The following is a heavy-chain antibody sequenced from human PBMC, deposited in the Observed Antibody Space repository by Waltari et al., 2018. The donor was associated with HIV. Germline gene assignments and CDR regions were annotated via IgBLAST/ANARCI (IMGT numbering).Heavy chain of an antibody. CDR1: GGSISSNSYY. Sequence: QLQLQESGPGLVKPSETLSLTCTVSGGSISSNSYYLGWIRQPPGKGLEWIGTIYYRESTYSNPSRKSRVTISVDTSKNQFSLKLSSVTAADTAVYYCARATQYGSSCTTQLRRWFDPWGRATLVTVSS. D-gene: IGHD6-13*01. CDR2: IYYREST. V-gene: IGHV4-39*07. CDR3: ARATQYGSSCTTQLRRWFDP. J-gene: IGHJ5*02.